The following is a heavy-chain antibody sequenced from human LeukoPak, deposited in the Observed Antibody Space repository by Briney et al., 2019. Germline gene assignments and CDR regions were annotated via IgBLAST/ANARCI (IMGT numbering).Heavy chain of an antibody. CDR3: ASQKWELPYYFDY. CDR2: IYYSGST. D-gene: IGHD1-26*01. CDR1: GGSISSGDYY. V-gene: IGHV4-30-4*08. J-gene: IGHJ4*02. Sequence: PSETLSLTCTVSGGSISSGDYYWSWIRQPPGKGLEWIGYIYYSGSTYYNPSLKSRVPISVDTSKNQFSLKLSSVTAAATAVYYCASQKWELPYYFDYWGQGTLVTVSS.